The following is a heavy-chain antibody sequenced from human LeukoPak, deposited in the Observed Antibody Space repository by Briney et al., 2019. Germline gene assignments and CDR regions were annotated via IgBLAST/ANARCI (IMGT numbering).Heavy chain of an antibody. J-gene: IGHJ6*04. Sequence: GGSLRLSCAASGFTFSSYGMHWVRQAPGKGLEWVAFIRYDGSNKYYADSVKGRFTISRDNSKNTLYLQMKSLRAEDTAVYYRASSSWYDSPGVVWGKGTTVTVSS. CDR1: GFTFSSYG. V-gene: IGHV3-30*02. CDR3: ASSSWYDSPGVV. D-gene: IGHD6-13*01. CDR2: IRYDGSNK.